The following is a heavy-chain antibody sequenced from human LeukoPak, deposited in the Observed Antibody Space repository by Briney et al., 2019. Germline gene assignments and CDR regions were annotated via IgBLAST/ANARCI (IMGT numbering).Heavy chain of an antibody. J-gene: IGHJ4*02. CDR1: GFTFSSYS. CDR3: ARDRQLTRSSPFDY. Sequence: GGCLRLSCAASGFTFSSYSMNWVRQAPGKGLEWVSYISSSSSTIYYADSVKGRFTISRDNAKNSLYLQMNSLRAEDTAVYYCARDRQLTRSSPFDYWGQGTLVTVSS. D-gene: IGHD6-6*01. V-gene: IGHV3-48*04. CDR2: ISSSSSTI.